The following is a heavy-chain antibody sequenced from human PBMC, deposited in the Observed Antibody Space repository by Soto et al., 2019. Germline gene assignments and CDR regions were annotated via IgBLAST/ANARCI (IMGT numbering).Heavy chain of an antibody. J-gene: IGHJ6*02. Sequence: QVQLMQSGPEVKTPGSSVKVSCRASGGSFRRHAISWVRQAPGQGLEWMGGIIPVFDTANYAQKFQGRHTVTADESTNTAYMDLTSLTSEDTAVYYCARDPAPTVTTLGYGLDVWGQGTTVTV. CDR3: ARDPAPTVTTLGYGLDV. CDR2: IIPVFDTA. D-gene: IGHD4-17*01. CDR1: GGSFRRHA. V-gene: IGHV1-69*01.